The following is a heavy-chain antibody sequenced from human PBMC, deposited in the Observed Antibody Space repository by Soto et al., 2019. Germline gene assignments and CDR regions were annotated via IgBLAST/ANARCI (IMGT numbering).Heavy chain of an antibody. CDR2: IKQDGSEK. V-gene: IGHV3-7*01. D-gene: IGHD6-13*01. CDR1: GFNFRTYW. J-gene: IGHJ5*02. CDR3: AREGLSSNWLNWFDP. Sequence: PGGSLRLSCAASGFNFRTYWMSWVRQAPGKGLEWVANIKQDGSEKYYVDSVKGRFTISRDNAKNSLYLQMNSLRAEDTAVYYCAREGLSSNWLNWFDPWGQGTLVTVSS.